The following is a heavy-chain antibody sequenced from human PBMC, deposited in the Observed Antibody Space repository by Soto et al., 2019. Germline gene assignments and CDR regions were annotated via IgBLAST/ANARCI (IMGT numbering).Heavy chain of an antibody. V-gene: IGHV1-69*02. J-gene: IGHJ3*02. CDR2: IIPILGIA. Sequence: ASVKVSCKASGGTFSSYTISWVRQAPGQGLEWMGRIIPILGIANYAQKFQGRVTITADKSTSTAYMELSSLRSEDTAVYYCARQDDNPYCRSTSCYGDAFDIWGQGTMVTVSS. CDR1: GGTFSSYT. CDR3: ARQDDNPYCRSTSCYGDAFDI. D-gene: IGHD2-2*01.